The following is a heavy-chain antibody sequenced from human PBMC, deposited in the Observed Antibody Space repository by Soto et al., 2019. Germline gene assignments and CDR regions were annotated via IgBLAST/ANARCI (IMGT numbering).Heavy chain of an antibody. D-gene: IGHD3-3*01. CDR3: AHIVAGPLESTYYYYGMDV. J-gene: IGHJ6*02. CDR1: GFSLSTSGVG. V-gene: IGHV2-5*01. CDR2: IYWNDYK. Sequence: XGSTLVNPTQTLTLTCTFSGFSLSTSGVGVGWIRQPPGKALEWLALIYWNDYKRYSPSLKSRLTITKDTSKNQVVLTMTNMDPVDTATYYCAHIVAGPLESTYYYYGMDVWGQGTTVTASS.